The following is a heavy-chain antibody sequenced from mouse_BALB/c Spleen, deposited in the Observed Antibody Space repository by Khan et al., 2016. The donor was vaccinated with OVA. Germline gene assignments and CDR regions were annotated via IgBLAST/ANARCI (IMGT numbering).Heavy chain of an antibody. J-gene: IGHJ3*01. V-gene: IGHV1S137*01. Sequence: QVQLQQSGPELVRPGVSVKISCKGSGYTFTDYAMHWVKQSHAKSLEWIGVISTYYGNTDYNQKFKGKATMTVDKSSNTAYMELARFTSEDSAIXYCARGIGYDRFAYWGQGTLVTVSA. D-gene: IGHD2-2*01. CDR1: GYTFTDYA. CDR3: ARGIGYDRFAY. CDR2: ISTYYGNT.